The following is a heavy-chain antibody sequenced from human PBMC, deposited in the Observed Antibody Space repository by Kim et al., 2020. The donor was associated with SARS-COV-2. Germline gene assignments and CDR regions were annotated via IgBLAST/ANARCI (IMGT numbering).Heavy chain of an antibody. CDR1: GYTFTGYY. CDR3: ASSPGSGYNWFYP. CDR2: INPNSGGT. D-gene: IGHD3-3*01. V-gene: IGHV1-2*04. J-gene: IGHJ5*02. Sequence: ASVKVSCKASGYTFTGYYMHWVRQAPGQGLEWMGWINPNSGGTNYAQKFQVWVTMTRDTSISTAYMELSRLRSDDTAVYYCASSPGSGYNWFYPWGQGTLVTVSS.